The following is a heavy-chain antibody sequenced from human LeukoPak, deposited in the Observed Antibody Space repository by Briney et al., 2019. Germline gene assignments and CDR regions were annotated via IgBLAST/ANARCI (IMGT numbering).Heavy chain of an antibody. J-gene: IGHJ4*02. D-gene: IGHD1-1*01. CDR3: ARDLEGPFDY. CDR2: ISSSASSI. V-gene: IGHV3-48*03. CDR1: GFTFSSYE. Sequence: GGSLRLSCAASGFTFSSYEMNWVRQAPGKGLEWVSYISSSASSIYYADSVEGRFTISRDNAKNSLYLQMNSLRAEDTAVYYCARDLEGPFDYWGQGTLVTVSS.